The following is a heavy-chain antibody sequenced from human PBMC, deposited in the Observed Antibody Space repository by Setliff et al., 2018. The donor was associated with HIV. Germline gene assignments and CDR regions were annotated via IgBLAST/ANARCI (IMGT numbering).Heavy chain of an antibody. J-gene: IGHJ6*03. CDR3: ARDPRYYYYYMDV. CDR1: GGSISSSNYY. V-gene: IGHV4-39*02. Sequence: KPSETLSLTCTVSGGSISSSNYYWGWIRQPPGKGLEWIGSIYYSGSTYYNPSLKSRVTISVDTSRTQFSLRLSSVTAADTAVYYCARDPRYYYYYMDVWGKGTTVTVSS. CDR2: IYYSGST.